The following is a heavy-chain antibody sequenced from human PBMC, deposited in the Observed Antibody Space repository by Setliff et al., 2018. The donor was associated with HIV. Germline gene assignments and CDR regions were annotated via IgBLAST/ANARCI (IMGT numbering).Heavy chain of an antibody. CDR3: ARDQGYYDSSGYYCVGDAFDI. CDR1: GYTFTGYY. V-gene: IGHV1-2*02. CDR2: SNPNSGGT. Sequence: ASVKVSCKASGYTFTGYYMHWVRQAPGQGLEWMGWSNPNSGGTNYAQKFQGRVTMTRDTSISTAYMELSRLSSDDTAVYYCARDQGYYDSSGYYCVGDAFDIWGQGTMVTVSS. D-gene: IGHD3-22*01. J-gene: IGHJ3*02.